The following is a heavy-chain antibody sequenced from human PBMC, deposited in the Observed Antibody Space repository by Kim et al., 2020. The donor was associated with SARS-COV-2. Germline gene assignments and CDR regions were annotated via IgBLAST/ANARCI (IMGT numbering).Heavy chain of an antibody. CDR1: GFTFTDYY. CDR2: TSGSGESI. J-gene: IGHJ6*01. CDR3: ARSLWQQFYYTGG. D-gene: IGHD3-22*01. V-gene: IGHV3-11*01. Sequence: GGSLRLSCIVSGFTFTDYYIIWFRRAPGKGLEWVSFTSGSGESIFYAASVKGRFTISRDTTDESVYLQMNSLTVEDTAMYYCARSLWQQFYYTGGWGGGTTVT.